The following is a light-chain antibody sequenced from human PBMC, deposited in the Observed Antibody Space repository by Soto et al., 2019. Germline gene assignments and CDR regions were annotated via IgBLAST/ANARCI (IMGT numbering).Light chain of an antibody. Sequence: QSALSQPASVSGSPGQSITFSCTGTSNDIADSTYVSWYQHHPGKAPKLLIFEVTNRPSGVSYRFSGSKSGNTASLTISGLQAEDEADYYCTSSTSSNTLLFGGGTKLTVL. V-gene: IGLV2-14*01. CDR1: SNDIADSTY. CDR2: EVT. CDR3: TSSTSSNTLL. J-gene: IGLJ2*01.